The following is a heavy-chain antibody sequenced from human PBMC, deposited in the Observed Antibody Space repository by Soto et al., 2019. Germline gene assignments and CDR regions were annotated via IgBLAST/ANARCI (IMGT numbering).Heavy chain of an antibody. Sequence: GGSLRLSCAASGFTFSSYAMSWVRQAPGKGLEWVSAISGSGGSTYYADSVKGRFTISRDNSKNTLYLQMNSLRAEDTAVYYCASWVDSSGWGYYFDYWGQGTLVTVSS. CDR1: GFTFSSYA. CDR2: ISGSGGST. V-gene: IGHV3-23*01. CDR3: ASWVDSSGWGYYFDY. D-gene: IGHD6-19*01. J-gene: IGHJ4*02.